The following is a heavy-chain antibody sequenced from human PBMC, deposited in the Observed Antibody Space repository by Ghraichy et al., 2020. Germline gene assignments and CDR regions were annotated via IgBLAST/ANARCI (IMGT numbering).Heavy chain of an antibody. D-gene: IGHD3-3*01. CDR2: ISGSGDSA. CDR1: GLSFSGYA. CDR3: AKDFDFGMASSDY. J-gene: IGHJ4*02. V-gene: IGHV3-23*01. Sequence: GGSLRLSCAVSGLSFSGYAMSWVRQAPGKGLEWVSAISGSGDSAYYADSVKGRFTISRDNSKNTLYLQMNSLRAEDTAVYYCAKDFDFGMASSDYWGQGTLVTVSS.